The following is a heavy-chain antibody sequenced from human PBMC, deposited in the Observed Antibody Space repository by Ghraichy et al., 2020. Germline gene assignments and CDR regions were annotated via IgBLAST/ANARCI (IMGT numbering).Heavy chain of an antibody. CDR2: AFHSGPP. CDR3: VRDRAIAAGPGGWFDP. J-gene: IGHJ5*02. V-gene: IGHV4-38-2*02. D-gene: IGHD6-25*01. CDR1: GFSLSTGSY. Sequence: SQTLSLTCNVSGFSLSTGSYWGWIRQFPGKGLEWIGSAFHSGPPYYNRSLKTRVTVSLDTTTNQISLELSSVTAADTAVYYCVRDRAIAAGPGGWFDPWGQGILVTVSS.